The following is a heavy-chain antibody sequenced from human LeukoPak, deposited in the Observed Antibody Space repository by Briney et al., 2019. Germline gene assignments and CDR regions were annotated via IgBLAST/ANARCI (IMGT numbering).Heavy chain of an antibody. J-gene: IGHJ4*02. D-gene: IGHD3-10*01. CDR3: ARDLLLWYGEGDY. CDR1: GFTFSSYS. V-gene: IGHV3-21*01. Sequence: GGSLRLSCAASGFTFSSYSMNWVRQAPGKGLEWVSSISSSSSYIYYADSVKGRFTISRDNAKNSLYLQMNSLRAEDTAVYYCARDLLLWYGEGDYWGQGTLVTVSS. CDR2: ISSSSSYI.